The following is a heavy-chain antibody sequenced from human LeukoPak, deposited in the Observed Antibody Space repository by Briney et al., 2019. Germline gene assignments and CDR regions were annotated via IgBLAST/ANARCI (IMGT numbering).Heavy chain of an antibody. D-gene: IGHD4-23*01. J-gene: IGHJ4*02. CDR3: ARDYGRQTTVVTPN. CDR2: IYYSGST. CDR1: GGSISSGSYY. V-gene: IGHV4-31*03. Sequence: PSQTLSLTCTVSGGSISSGSYYWSWIRQHPGKGLEWIGYIYYSGSTYYNPSLKSRVTISVDTSKNQFSLKLSSVTAADTAVYYCARDYGRQTTVVTPNWGQGTLVTVSS.